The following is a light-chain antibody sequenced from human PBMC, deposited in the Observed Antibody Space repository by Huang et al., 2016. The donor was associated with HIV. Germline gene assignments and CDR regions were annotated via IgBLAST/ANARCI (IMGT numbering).Light chain of an antibody. V-gene: IGKV1-33*01. CDR3: QQHDNLPYT. J-gene: IGKJ2*01. CDR1: QEISSR. CDR2: DVF. Sequence: DIQMTQSPSSLSASVGDRVTITCQASQEISSRLNWYQQKPGKAPKVLIYDVFNLQIWVPSMFSGSGSGTDFTLTIRTLQPEDIATYYCQQHDNLPYTFGQGTKLEIK.